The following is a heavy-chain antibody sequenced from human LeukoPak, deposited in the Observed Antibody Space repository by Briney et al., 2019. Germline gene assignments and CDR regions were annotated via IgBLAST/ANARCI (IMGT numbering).Heavy chain of an antibody. Sequence: SETLSLTCTVSGGSISSSSYYWGWIRQPPGKGPEWIGSIYYSGSTYYNPSLKSRVTISVDTSKNQFSLKLSSVTAADTAVYYCARVPKAAYAFDIWGQGTMVTVSS. CDR3: ARVPKAAYAFDI. CDR2: IYYSGST. D-gene: IGHD6-13*01. V-gene: IGHV4-39*07. J-gene: IGHJ3*02. CDR1: GGSISSSSYY.